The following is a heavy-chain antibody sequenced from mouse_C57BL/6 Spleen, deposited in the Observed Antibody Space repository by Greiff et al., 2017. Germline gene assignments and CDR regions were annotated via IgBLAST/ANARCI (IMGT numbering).Heavy chain of an antibody. CDR1: GYTFTSYW. CDR3: ARKLDYYGSSYDYAMDY. D-gene: IGHD1-1*01. J-gene: IGHJ4*01. Sequence: VQLQQSGTELVKPGASVKLSCKASGYTFTSYWMHWVKQRPRQGLEWIGNINPSNGGTNYNEKFKSKATLTVAKSSSTAYMQLSSLTSEDSAVYYCARKLDYYGSSYDYAMDYWGQGTSVTVSS. CDR2: INPSNGGT. V-gene: IGHV1-53*01.